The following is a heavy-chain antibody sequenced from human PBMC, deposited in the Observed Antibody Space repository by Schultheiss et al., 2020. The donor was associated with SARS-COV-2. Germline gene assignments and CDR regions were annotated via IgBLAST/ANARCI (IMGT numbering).Heavy chain of an antibody. CDR1: GFTFSSYA. CDR3: ARDGPGYCSGGSCYSGGYFDY. D-gene: IGHD2-15*01. J-gene: IGHJ4*02. Sequence: GESLKISCAASGFTFSSYAMHWVRQAPGKGLEYVSAISSNGGSTYYANSVKGRFTISRDNSKNTLYLQMGSLRAEDMAVYYCARDGPGYCSGGSCYSGGYFDYWGQGTLVTVSS. CDR2: ISSNGGST. V-gene: IGHV3-64*01.